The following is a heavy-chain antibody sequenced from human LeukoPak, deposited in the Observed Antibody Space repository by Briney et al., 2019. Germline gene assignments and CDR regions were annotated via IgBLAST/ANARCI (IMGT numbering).Heavy chain of an antibody. J-gene: IGHJ6*03. CDR1: GYTFTGYY. CDR3: ARGDIVVVPAAIPPSYYYYYYMDV. CDR2: INPNGGGT. D-gene: IGHD2-2*02. Sequence: ASVKVSCKASGYTFTGYYMHWVRQAPGQGLEWMGWINPNGGGTNYAQKFQGRVTMTRDTSISTAYMELSRLRSDDTAVYYCARGDIVVVPAAIPPSYYYYYYMDVWGKGTTVTVSS. V-gene: IGHV1-2*02.